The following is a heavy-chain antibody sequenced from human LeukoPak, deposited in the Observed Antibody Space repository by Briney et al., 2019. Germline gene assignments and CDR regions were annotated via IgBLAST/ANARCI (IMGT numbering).Heavy chain of an antibody. Sequence: SETLSLTCTVSGGSISSYYWSWIRQPAGKGLEWIGRIYTSGSTNYNPSLKSRVTMSVDTSKNQFSLKLSSVTAADTAVYYCATGGIVVVPAARDYYYYMDVWGKGTTVTVSS. J-gene: IGHJ6*03. CDR1: GGSISSYY. CDR2: IYTSGST. D-gene: IGHD2-2*01. V-gene: IGHV4-4*07. CDR3: ATGGIVVVPAARDYYYYMDV.